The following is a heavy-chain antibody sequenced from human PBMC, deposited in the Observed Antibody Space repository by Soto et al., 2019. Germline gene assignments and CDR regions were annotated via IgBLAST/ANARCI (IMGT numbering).Heavy chain of an antibody. Sequence: EVQLLASGGGLVQPGGSLRLSCAASGFPFSSYAMSWVRQAPGKGLEWVSAIGGSGGDTFYADSVKGRFTVSRDNAENTLSLQLNSLRVEDTAIYYCARRTWSGRADYWGQGILVTVSS. J-gene: IGHJ4*02. V-gene: IGHV3-23*01. CDR1: GFPFSSYA. D-gene: IGHD3-3*01. CDR2: IGGSGGDT. CDR3: ARRTWSGRADY.